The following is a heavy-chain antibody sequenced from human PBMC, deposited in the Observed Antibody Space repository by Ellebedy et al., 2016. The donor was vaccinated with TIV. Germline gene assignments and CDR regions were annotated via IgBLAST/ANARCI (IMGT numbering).Heavy chain of an antibody. CDR1: GFTFSSYA. CDR2: ISGSGGST. CDR3: AKGSPGGYCSSTSCGRAFDI. J-gene: IGHJ3*02. V-gene: IGHV3-23*01. D-gene: IGHD2-2*01. Sequence: GESLKISXAASGFTFSSYAMSWVRQAPGKGLEWVSAISGSGGSTYYADSVKGRFTISRDNSKNTLYLQMNSLRAEDTAVYYCAKGSPGGYCSSTSCGRAFDIWGQGTMVTVSS.